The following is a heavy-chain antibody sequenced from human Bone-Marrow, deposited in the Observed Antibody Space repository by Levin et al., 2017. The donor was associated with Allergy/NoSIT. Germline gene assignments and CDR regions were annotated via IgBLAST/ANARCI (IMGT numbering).Heavy chain of an antibody. CDR3: ARVGHVRESSGTSWYSFSYYYMDV. D-gene: IGHD2-2*02. V-gene: IGHV4-61*02. Sequence: SQTFSLTCTVSGGSIRSGNYYWSWIRQPAGERLEWIGRIYTSGSTNYNPSLKSRVTISLDTSKNQFSLKLTSVTAADTAVYYCARVGHVRESSGTSWYSFSYYYMDVWGKGTTVTVSS. J-gene: IGHJ6*03. CDR2: IYTSGST. CDR1: GGSIRSGNYY.